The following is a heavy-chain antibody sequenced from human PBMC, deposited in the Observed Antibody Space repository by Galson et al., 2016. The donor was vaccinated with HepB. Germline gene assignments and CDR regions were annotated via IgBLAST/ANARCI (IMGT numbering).Heavy chain of an antibody. CDR2: ISYQGSIK. CDR1: GFTFSDYA. V-gene: IGHV3-30*09. Sequence: SLRLSCAASGFTFSDYAIHWVRQAPGRGLEWVAVISYQGSIKYYADSVKGRFAISRDNSKNTLYLQLNSLRADDTAVYYCARDYPAFDYWGQGTLVTVST. J-gene: IGHJ4*02. CDR3: ARDYPAFDY. D-gene: IGHD3-16*02.